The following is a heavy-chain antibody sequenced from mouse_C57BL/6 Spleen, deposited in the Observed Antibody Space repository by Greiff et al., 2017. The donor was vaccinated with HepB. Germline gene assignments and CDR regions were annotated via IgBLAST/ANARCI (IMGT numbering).Heavy chain of an antibody. CDR2: INPGSGGT. D-gene: IGHD2-4*01. Sequence: QVQLQQSGAELVRPGTSVKVSCKASGYAFTNYLIEWVKQRPGQGLEWIGVINPGSGGTNYNEKFKGKATLTADKSSSTAYMQLSSLTSEDSAVYFCARYDYDMVDYWGQGTTLTVSS. CDR1: GYAFTNYL. V-gene: IGHV1-54*01. J-gene: IGHJ2*01. CDR3: ARYDYDMVDY.